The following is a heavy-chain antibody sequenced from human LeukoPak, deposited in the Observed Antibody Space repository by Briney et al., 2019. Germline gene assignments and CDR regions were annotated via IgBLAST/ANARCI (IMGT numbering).Heavy chain of an antibody. D-gene: IGHD6-13*01. CDR2: ISAYNGNT. J-gene: IGHJ4*02. Sequence: ASVKVSCKASGYTFTGYYMHWVRQAPGQGLEWMGWISAYNGNTNYAQKLQGRVTMTTDTSTSTAYMELRSLRSDDTAVYYCARGPGSSWYFPYDYWGQGTLVTVSS. CDR3: ARGPGSSWYFPYDY. CDR1: GYTFTGYY. V-gene: IGHV1-18*04.